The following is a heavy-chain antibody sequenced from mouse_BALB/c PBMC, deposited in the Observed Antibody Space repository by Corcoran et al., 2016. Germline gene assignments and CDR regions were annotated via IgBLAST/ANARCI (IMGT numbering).Heavy chain of an antibody. CDR1: GYTFTNYG. D-gene: IGHD2-10*01. Sequence: QIQLVQSGPELKKPGETVKISCKASGYTFTNYGMNWVKQAPGKGLKWMGWINTYTGEPTYADDFKGRFAFSLETSASTAYLQINNLKNEDTATYCCARSFYGNYLAWFAYWGQGTLVTVSA. J-gene: IGHJ3*01. V-gene: IGHV9-3-1*01. CDR2: INTYTGEP. CDR3: ARSFYGNYLAWFAY.